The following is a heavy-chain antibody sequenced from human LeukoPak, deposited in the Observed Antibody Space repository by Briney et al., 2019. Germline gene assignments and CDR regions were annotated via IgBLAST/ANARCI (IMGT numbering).Heavy chain of an antibody. CDR2: SRNKANSYTT. Sequence: PGGSLRLSCAVSGFIFSDHYMDWVRQAPGKRLEWLGRSRNKANSYTTEYAASVKGRFTISRDESNHSLFLQMNSLKSDDTAVYYCATTTAVTQGSDYWGQGTLVTVSS. V-gene: IGHV3-72*01. CDR1: GFIFSDHY. CDR3: ATTTAVTQGSDY. D-gene: IGHD4-23*01. J-gene: IGHJ4*02.